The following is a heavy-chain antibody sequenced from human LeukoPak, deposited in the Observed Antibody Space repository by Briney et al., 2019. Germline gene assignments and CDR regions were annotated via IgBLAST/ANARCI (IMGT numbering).Heavy chain of an antibody. V-gene: IGHV4-34*01. J-gene: IGHJ4*02. CDR2: IKHSGST. CDR1: AGSFSGDC. CDR3: ARRPYSSGSYARVLDY. Sequence: SPSLSLTRAVYAGSFSGDCCSSIRQPPGKGLGWIGEIKHSGSTNYNPSLKSRVTISVDTSRNQFSLKLSYVTAADTAVYYCARRPYSSGSYARVLDYWGQGTLVTVSS. D-gene: IGHD3-10*01.